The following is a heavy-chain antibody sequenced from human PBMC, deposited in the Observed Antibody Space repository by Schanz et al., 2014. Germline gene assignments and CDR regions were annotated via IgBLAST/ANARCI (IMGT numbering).Heavy chain of an antibody. D-gene: IGHD2-15*01. J-gene: IGHJ4*02. CDR2: ISGSGGST. CDR1: GFTFSTYA. Sequence: EVQLLDSGGGLVQPGGSLRLSCAASGFTFSTYAMSWVRQAPGKGLEWVSAISGSGGSTYYADSVKGRFTISRDNSKNTLYLQMNTLRAEDTAVYYCARDRGYCSGGSCLALDYWGQGTLVTVSS. V-gene: IGHV3-23*01. CDR3: ARDRGYCSGGSCLALDY.